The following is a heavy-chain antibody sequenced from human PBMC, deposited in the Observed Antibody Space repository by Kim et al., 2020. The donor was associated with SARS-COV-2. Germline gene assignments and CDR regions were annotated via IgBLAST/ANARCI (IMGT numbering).Heavy chain of an antibody. CDR3: ARGAYGDVSFDY. CDR2: T. V-gene: IGHV1-18*01. Sequence: TKYGQKGQGRVIMTTDTSTTTAYMELWSLRSDDTAMYYCARGAYGDVSFDYWGQGTLVTVSS. D-gene: IGHD4-17*01. J-gene: IGHJ4*02.